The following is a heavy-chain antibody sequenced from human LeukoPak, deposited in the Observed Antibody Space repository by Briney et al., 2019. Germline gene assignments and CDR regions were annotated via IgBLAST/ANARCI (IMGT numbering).Heavy chain of an antibody. V-gene: IGHV3-48*03. Sequence: GGSLSLSCAASGFTFSSYEMNWVRQAPGKGLEWLSYISSSGSTIYYADSVKGRFTISRDNAKTSLYLQMNSLRVEETAVYYCARQATVVIHIDYWGQGTLVTVSS. CDR3: ARQATVVIHIDY. J-gene: IGHJ4*02. D-gene: IGHD4-23*01. CDR2: ISSSGSTI. CDR1: GFTFSSYE.